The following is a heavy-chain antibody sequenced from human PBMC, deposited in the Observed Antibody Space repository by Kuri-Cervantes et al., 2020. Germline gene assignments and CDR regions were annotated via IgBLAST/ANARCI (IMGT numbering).Heavy chain of an antibody. V-gene: IGHV1-18*01. Sequence: GESLKISCKGSGYSFTSYGISWVRQAPGQGLEWMGWISAYNGNTNYAQKLQGRVTMTTDTSTSTAYMELRSLRSDDTAVYYCARDEDGFGEYGMDVWGQGTTVTVSS. CDR3: ARDEDGFGEYGMDV. J-gene: IGHJ6*02. CDR2: ISAYNGNT. D-gene: IGHD3-10*01. CDR1: GYSFTSYG.